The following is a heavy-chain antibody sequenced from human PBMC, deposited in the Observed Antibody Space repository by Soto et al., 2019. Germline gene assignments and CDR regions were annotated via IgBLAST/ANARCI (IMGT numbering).Heavy chain of an antibody. CDR3: ARTNYDFWSGSGVGMDV. J-gene: IGHJ6*02. CDR1: GYTFTSYG. Sequence: QVQMVQSGAEVKKPGASVKVSCKASGYTFTSYGISWVRQAPGHGLEWMGWISASNGNTNYAQKLHGRFTMTTDTSTSTGYMALRSRRSDDTAVYYCARTNYDFWSGSGVGMDVWGQGTTVTVSS. CDR2: ISASNGNT. V-gene: IGHV1-18*01. D-gene: IGHD3-3*01.